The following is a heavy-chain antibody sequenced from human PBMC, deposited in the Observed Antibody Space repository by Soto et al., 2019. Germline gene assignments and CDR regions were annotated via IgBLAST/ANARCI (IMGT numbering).Heavy chain of an antibody. D-gene: IGHD2-15*01. CDR3: VKDRGAVAGCVY. V-gene: IGHV3-30*18. Sequence: QVHLVESGGGVVQPGRSLRLSCAASGFTFSNNGMHWVRQAPGKGLEWMGVISYEGSEKYYAGSVKGRFTISRDNSKITLYLRMDTLRAEDTAIYYCVKDRGAVAGCVYWGQGIQVTVSS. CDR2: ISYEGSEK. J-gene: IGHJ4*02. CDR1: GFTFSNNG.